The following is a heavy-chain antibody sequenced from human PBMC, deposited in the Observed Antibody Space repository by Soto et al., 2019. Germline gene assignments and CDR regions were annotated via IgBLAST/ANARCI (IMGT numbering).Heavy chain of an antibody. CDR1: GFTFSSYG. D-gene: IGHD3-10*01. CDR3: GKLQYYYGLGALGGIEY. Sequence: GGSLRLSCAASGFTFSSYGMHWVRQAPGKGLEWVAVISYDGSNKYYADSVKGRFTISRDNSKNTLYLQMNSLRAEVTAVYYCGKLQYYYGLGALGGIEYWGQGTLVTVSS. J-gene: IGHJ4*02. CDR2: ISYDGSNK. V-gene: IGHV3-30*18.